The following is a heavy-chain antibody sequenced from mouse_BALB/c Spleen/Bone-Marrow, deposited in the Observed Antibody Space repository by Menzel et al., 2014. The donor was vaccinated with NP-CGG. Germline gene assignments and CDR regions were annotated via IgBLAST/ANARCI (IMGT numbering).Heavy chain of an antibody. CDR1: GFTFSSYG. CDR2: INSNGGST. D-gene: IGHD4-1*01. Sequence: EVMLVESGGGLVQPGGSLKLSCAASGFTFSSYGMSWVRQTPDKRLELVATINSNGGSTYYPDSVKGRFTISRDNAKNTLYLQMSSLKSEDTAMYYCARIWAYCAMDYWGQGTSVTVSS. CDR3: ARIWAYCAMDY. J-gene: IGHJ4*01. V-gene: IGHV5-6-3*01.